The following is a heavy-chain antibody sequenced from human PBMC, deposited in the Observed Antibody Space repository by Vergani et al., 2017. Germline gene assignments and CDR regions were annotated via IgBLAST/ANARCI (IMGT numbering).Heavy chain of an antibody. J-gene: IGHJ2*01. D-gene: IGHD2-21*01. Sequence: QVRLEESGPGLVKPSETLSLTCSVSGYSIGSGFYWAWIRQSPGEGLQWLTSIQNRGKTYHNPSLKSLVSVSLDTSKNRFSLNLTSVTATDTAVYYCARSQGDYWYFDLWGPGSLVTVSS. V-gene: IGHV4-38-2*01. CDR1: GYSIGSGFY. CDR3: ARSQGDYWYFDL. CDR2: IQNRGKT.